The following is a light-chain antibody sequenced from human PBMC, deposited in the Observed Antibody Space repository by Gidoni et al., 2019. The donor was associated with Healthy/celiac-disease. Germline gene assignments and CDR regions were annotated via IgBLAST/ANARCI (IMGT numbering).Light chain of an antibody. Sequence: MPPSPATLSVAPGERATLSCRASQSVSSNLAWYQQKPGQAPRLLIYGASTRATGIPARFSGSGSGTEFTLTISSLQSEDFAVYYCQQYNNWPLTFGGGTKVEIK. CDR3: QQYNNWPLT. CDR1: QSVSSN. CDR2: GAS. V-gene: IGKV3-15*01. J-gene: IGKJ4*01.